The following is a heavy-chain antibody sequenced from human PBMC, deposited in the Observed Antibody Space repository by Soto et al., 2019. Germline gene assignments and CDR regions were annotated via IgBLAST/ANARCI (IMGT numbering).Heavy chain of an antibody. CDR2: INPNSGGT. Sequence: QVQLVQSGAEVKKPGASVKVSCKASGYTFTGYYMHWVRQAPGQGLEWMGWINPNSGGTNYAQKFQGWVTMSRDTSISTAYMELSRLRSDDTAVYYCARATYYYDSSGYDYWGQGTLVTVSS. CDR1: GYTFTGYY. J-gene: IGHJ4*02. V-gene: IGHV1-2*04. D-gene: IGHD3-22*01. CDR3: ARATYYYDSSGYDY.